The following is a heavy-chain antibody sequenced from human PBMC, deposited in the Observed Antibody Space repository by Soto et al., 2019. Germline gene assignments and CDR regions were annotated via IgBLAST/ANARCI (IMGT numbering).Heavy chain of an antibody. V-gene: IGHV1-8*01. Sequence: ASVKVSCKASGYTFTSYDIYWVRQATGQGLEWMGWMNPTTGKSGYAQKFQGRVTMTSDTSISTAHMELSSLRSEDTAVYYCARRAETNGWNGFGADKYYFDFWGHGTRVTVSS. CDR2: MNPTTGKS. D-gene: IGHD1-1*01. CDR1: GYTFTSYD. CDR3: ARRAETNGWNGFGADKYYFDF. J-gene: IGHJ4*01.